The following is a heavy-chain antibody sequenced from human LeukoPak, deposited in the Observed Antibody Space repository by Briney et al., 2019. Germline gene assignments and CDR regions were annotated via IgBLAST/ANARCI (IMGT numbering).Heavy chain of an antibody. CDR1: GGSIRSSYYY. Sequence: KSSETLSLTCTVSGGSIRSSYYYWGWIRQPPGKGLEWIGSIYYSGSTYYNPSLKSRVTISVDTSKNQFSLKLSSVTAADTAVYYCARLGTYYDFWSGYYSASYYYGMDVWGQGTTVTVSS. J-gene: IGHJ6*02. D-gene: IGHD3-3*01. V-gene: IGHV4-39*01. CDR2: IYYSGST. CDR3: ARLGTYYDFWSGYYSASYYYGMDV.